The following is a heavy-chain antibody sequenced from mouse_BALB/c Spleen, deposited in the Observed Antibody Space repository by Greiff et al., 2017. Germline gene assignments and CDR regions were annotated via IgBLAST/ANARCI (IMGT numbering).Heavy chain of an antibody. V-gene: IGHV1-4*01. Sequence: VKLQESGAELARPGASVKMSCKASGYTFTSYTMHWVKQRPGQGLEWIGYINPSSGYTNYNQKFKDKATLTADKSSSTAYMQLSSLTSEDSAVYYCATDYDYDRTWFAYWGQGTLVTVSA. D-gene: IGHD2-4*01. J-gene: IGHJ3*01. CDR1: GYTFTSYT. CDR2: INPSSGYT. CDR3: ATDYDYDRTWFAY.